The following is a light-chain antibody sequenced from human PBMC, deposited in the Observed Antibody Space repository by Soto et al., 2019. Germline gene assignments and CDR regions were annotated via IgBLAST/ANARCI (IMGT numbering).Light chain of an antibody. CDR1: QSISSW. V-gene: IGKV1-5*01. CDR2: DAS. Sequence: DIQMTQSPSTLSASVGDRVTITCRASQSISSWLAWYQQKPGKAPKLLIYDASSLESGVPSRFSGSGSGTEFTLTISSLQPDDFATYDCQRYNSYPWTFGQGTKVEIK. J-gene: IGKJ1*01. CDR3: QRYNSYPWT.